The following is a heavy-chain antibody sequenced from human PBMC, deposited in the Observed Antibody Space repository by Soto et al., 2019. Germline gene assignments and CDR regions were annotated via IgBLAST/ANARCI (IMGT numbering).Heavy chain of an antibody. CDR2: IYWDDDK. CDR1: GLSLSTSGVG. Sequence: QITLKESGPTLVKPTQTLTLTCTFSGLSLSTSGVGVGWIRQPPGKALEWLALIYWDDDKRYSPSLKSRLTIPKDTSKNQVVLTMTNMDPVDTATYYCAHSKSIVREGSFDYWGQGTLVTVSS. V-gene: IGHV2-5*02. CDR3: AHSKSIVREGSFDY. J-gene: IGHJ4*02. D-gene: IGHD1-26*01.